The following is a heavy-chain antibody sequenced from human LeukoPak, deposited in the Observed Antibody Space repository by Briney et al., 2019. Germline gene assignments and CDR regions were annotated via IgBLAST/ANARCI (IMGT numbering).Heavy chain of an antibody. J-gene: IGHJ4*02. Sequence: GGSLRLSCAASGFTFSSYSMSWVRQAPGKGLEWVSVIYSGGSTYYADSVKGRFTISRDNSKNTLYLQMNSLRAEDTAVYYCAREDPAAAFDYWGQGTLVTVSS. V-gene: IGHV3-66*01. D-gene: IGHD2-2*01. CDR3: AREDPAAAFDY. CDR1: GFTFSSYS. CDR2: IYSGGST.